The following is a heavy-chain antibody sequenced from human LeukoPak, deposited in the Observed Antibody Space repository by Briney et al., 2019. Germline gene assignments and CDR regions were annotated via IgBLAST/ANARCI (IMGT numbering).Heavy chain of an antibody. CDR2: IYYSGST. J-gene: IGHJ4*02. D-gene: IGHD6-19*01. Sequence: SETLSLTCTVSGGSVSSGSYYWSWIRQPPGKGLEWIGYIYYSGSTNYNPSLKSRVTISVDTSKNQFSLKLSSVTAADAAVYYCARGASVAGTSRYGLGFDYWGQGTLVTVPS. V-gene: IGHV4-61*01. CDR1: GGSVSSGSYY. CDR3: ARGASVAGTSRYGLGFDY.